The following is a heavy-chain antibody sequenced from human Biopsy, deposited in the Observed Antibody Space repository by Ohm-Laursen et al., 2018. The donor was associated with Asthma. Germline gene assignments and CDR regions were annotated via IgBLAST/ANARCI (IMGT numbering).Heavy chain of an antibody. CDR2: ISGSGDST. J-gene: IGHJ4*02. V-gene: IGHV3-23*01. Sequence: GSLRLSCAASGFTFSSYAMSWVRQAPGKGLEWVSAISGSGDSTYYADSVKGRFTISRDNSKNTLYLQMNSLRAEDTAVYYCAKDKRYSGSYFDYWGQGTLVTVSS. CDR1: GFTFSSYA. CDR3: AKDKRYSGSYFDY. D-gene: IGHD1-26*01.